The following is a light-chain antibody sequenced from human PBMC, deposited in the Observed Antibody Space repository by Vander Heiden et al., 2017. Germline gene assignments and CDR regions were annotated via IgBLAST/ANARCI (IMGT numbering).Light chain of an antibody. CDR3: SSYGGSNNLV. Sequence: PDSASNLMIYEVSKRPAGVADRFSGSTCGNTASLTVAGLQAEEEDDYYCSSYGGSNNLVFGGGTKLTVL. V-gene: IGLV2-8*01. J-gene: IGLJ3*02. CDR2: EVS.